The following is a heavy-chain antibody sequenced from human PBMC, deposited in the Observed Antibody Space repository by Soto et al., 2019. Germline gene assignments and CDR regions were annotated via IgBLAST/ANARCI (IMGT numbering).Heavy chain of an antibody. J-gene: IGHJ4*02. CDR1: GFTFSNYA. CDR2: ISSTGSST. Sequence: EVQLLESGGGLVQRGGSLRLSCAASGFTFSNYAMTWVRQAPGKGLEWVSLISSTGSSTYYADSVKGRFTISRDNSKNTLSLQINSLRAADTAVYYCAKSLRTAAFDYWGQGALVTVFS. V-gene: IGHV3-23*01. D-gene: IGHD1-1*01. CDR3: AKSLRTAAFDY.